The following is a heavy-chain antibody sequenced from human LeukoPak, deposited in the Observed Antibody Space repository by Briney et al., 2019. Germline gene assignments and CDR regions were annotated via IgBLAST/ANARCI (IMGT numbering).Heavy chain of an antibody. J-gene: IGHJ4*02. CDR1: GSTFSDYY. D-gene: IGHD3-22*01. CDR2: ISSSGSTI. V-gene: IGHV3-11*01. CDR3: ARVMYYYDSSGYSNIYFDY. Sequence: PGGSLRLSCAASGSTFSDYYMTWIRQAPGKGLEWVSYISSSGSTIYDADSVKGRFTISRDSAKNSLYLQMNSLRAEDTAVYYCARVMYYYDSSGYSNIYFDYWGQGTLVTVSS.